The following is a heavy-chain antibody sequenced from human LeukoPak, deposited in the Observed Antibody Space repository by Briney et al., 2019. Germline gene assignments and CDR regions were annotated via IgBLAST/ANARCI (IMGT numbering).Heavy chain of an antibody. V-gene: IGHV1-2*02. J-gene: IGHJ4*02. Sequence: ASVKVSCKASGYTLTGYYMHWVRQAPGLGLEWMGWINPNSGGTNYAQKFQGRVTMTRDTSISTAYMELSRLRSDDTAVYYCARGDRIQLWLLYYFDYWGQGTLVTVSS. CDR3: ARGDRIQLWLLYYFDY. D-gene: IGHD5-18*01. CDR1: GYTLTGYY. CDR2: INPNSGGT.